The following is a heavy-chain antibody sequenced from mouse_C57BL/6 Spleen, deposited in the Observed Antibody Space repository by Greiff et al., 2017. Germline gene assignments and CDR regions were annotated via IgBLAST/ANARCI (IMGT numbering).Heavy chain of an antibody. Sequence: QVQLQQSGPGLVQPSQSLSITCTASGFSLTSYGVHWVRQSPGKGLEWLGVIWSGGSTDYNAAFISRLSISKDNSKGQVFFKMNSLQADDTAIYYCATLYDYGAMDYGGQGTSVTVSS. D-gene: IGHD2-4*01. CDR2: IWSGGST. CDR3: ATLYDYGAMDY. J-gene: IGHJ4*01. CDR1: GFSLTSYG. V-gene: IGHV2-2*01.